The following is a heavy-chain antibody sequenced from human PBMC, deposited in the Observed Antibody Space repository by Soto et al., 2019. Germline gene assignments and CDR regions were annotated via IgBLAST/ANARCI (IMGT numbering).Heavy chain of an antibody. CDR2: IYYSGST. CDR1: GGSINSYC. D-gene: IGHD6-19*01. V-gene: IGHV4-59*08. CDR3: ARSGIAVAGTKDYYYYMDV. Sequence: ETLSLTCTVSGGSINSYCWSWIRQPPGKGLEWIGYIYYSGSTNYNPSLKSRVTISVDTSKNQFSLKLSSVTAADTAVYYCARSGIAVAGTKDYYYYMDVWGKGTTVTVSS. J-gene: IGHJ6*03.